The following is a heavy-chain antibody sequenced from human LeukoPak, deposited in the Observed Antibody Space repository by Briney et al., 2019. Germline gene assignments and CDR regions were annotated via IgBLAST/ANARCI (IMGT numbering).Heavy chain of an antibody. D-gene: IGHD3-10*01. CDR3: AKDRLVRGVIITGHFDY. V-gene: IGHV3-23*01. CDR2: ISGSGGST. CDR1: GFTFISYG. Sequence: GGSLRLSCAASGFTFISYGMSWVRQAPGKGLEWVSAISGSGGSTYYADSVKGRFTISRDNSKNTLYLQMNSLRAEDTAVYYCAKDRLVRGVIITGHFDYWGQGTLVTVSS. J-gene: IGHJ4*02.